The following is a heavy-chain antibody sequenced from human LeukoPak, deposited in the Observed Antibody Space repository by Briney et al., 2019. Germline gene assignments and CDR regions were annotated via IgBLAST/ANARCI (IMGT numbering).Heavy chain of an antibody. D-gene: IGHD5-18*01. Sequence: GESLRISCKGSGYSFTSYWISWVRQMPGKGLEWMGRIDPSDSYTNYSPSFQGHVTISADKSISTAYLQWSSLKASDTAMYYCARLTTAMVSRGYYFDYWGQGTLVTVSS. J-gene: IGHJ4*02. V-gene: IGHV5-10-1*01. CDR1: GYSFTSYW. CDR2: IDPSDSYT. CDR3: ARLTTAMVSRGYYFDY.